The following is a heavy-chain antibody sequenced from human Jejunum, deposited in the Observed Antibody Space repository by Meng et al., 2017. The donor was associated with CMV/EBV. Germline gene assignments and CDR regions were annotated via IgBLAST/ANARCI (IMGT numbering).Heavy chain of an antibody. CDR3: ARDSYHYGSSTYNWFDP. Sequence: SIRTYWWSWIRQTPDKGLKLIGYIHHSGTTNHNPSLRSRVIMSVDTSNNQFSLKLTSVTAADTAVYYCARDSYHYGSSTYNWFDPWGEGILVTVSS. J-gene: IGHJ5*02. CDR1: SIRTYW. CDR2: IHHSGTT. D-gene: IGHD3-10*01. V-gene: IGHV4-59*01.